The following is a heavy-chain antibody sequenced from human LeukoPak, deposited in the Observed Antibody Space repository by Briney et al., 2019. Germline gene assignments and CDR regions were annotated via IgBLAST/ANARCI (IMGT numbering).Heavy chain of an antibody. CDR2: ISYDGSNK. V-gene: IGHV3-30-3*01. CDR3: AREAPRYIVGAILPAYYFDY. D-gene: IGHD1-26*01. J-gene: IGHJ4*02. Sequence: GGSLRLSCAASGFTFSSYAMHWVRQAPGKGLEWVAVISYDGSNKYYADSVKGRFTISRDNSKNTLYLQMNSLRAEDTAVYYCAREAPRYIVGAILPAYYFDYWGQGTLVTVSS. CDR1: GFTFSSYA.